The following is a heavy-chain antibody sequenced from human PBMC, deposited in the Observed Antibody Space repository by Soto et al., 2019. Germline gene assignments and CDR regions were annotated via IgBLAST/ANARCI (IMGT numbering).Heavy chain of an antibody. Sequence: QVQLVESGGGVVQPGRSLRLSCAASGFTFSSYGMHWVRQAPGKGLEWVAVIYYDGSNKYYADSVKGRFTISRDNSKNTLYLQMNSPRAEDTAVFYCARSQYSSSWYPFDYWGQGTLVTVSS. J-gene: IGHJ4*02. CDR3: ARSQYSSSWYPFDY. V-gene: IGHV3-33*01. CDR2: IYYDGSNK. CDR1: GFTFSSYG. D-gene: IGHD6-13*01.